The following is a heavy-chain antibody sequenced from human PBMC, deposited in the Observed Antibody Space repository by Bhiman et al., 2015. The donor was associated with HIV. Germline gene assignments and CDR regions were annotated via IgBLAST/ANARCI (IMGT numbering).Heavy chain of an antibody. V-gene: IGHV3-21*01. CDR1: GFTFSSHS. CDR2: ISSSSYYI. D-gene: IGHD3-22*01. CDR3: TRFKGYASSTYYRTNWFDP. J-gene: IGHJ5*02. Sequence: EVQLVESGGGLVKPGGSLRLSCAASGFTFSSHSMNWVRQAPGKGLEWVSSISSSSYYIYYADSVKGRFTISRDNAKNSLYLQMNSLRAEDTAVYYCTRFKGYASSTYYRTNWFDPWGLGTLVTVSS.